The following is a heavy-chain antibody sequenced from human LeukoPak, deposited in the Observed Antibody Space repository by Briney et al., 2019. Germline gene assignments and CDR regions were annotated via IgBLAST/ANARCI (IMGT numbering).Heavy chain of an antibody. Sequence: SETLSLTCTVSGGSINRSTYYWGWLRLAPGKGLEWIGSMFSNGNTYYNPSLKSRVAISLDRSKNEFSLKLTSVTAADTAVYYCARQGYCTSGSCYAGSEFDPWGQGTLVILSS. CDR3: ARQGYCTSGSCYAGSEFDP. CDR1: GGSINRSTYY. CDR2: MFSNGNT. D-gene: IGHD2-2*01. V-gene: IGHV4-39*01. J-gene: IGHJ5*02.